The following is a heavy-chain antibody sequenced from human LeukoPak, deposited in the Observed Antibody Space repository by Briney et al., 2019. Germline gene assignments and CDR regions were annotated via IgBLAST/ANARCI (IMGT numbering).Heavy chain of an antibody. Sequence: GGSLRLSCAASGFTFSNYAMSWVRQAPGKGLEWVSVIYSGGSTYYADSVKGRFTISRDNSKNTLYLQMNSLRAEDTAVYYCARSGYDSFDYWGQGTLVTVSS. CDR3: ARSGYDSFDY. D-gene: IGHD5-12*01. CDR1: GFTFSNYA. J-gene: IGHJ4*02. CDR2: IYSGGST. V-gene: IGHV3-53*01.